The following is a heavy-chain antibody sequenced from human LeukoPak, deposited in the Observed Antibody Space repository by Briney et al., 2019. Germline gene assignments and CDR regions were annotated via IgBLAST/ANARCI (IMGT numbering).Heavy chain of an antibody. D-gene: IGHD4-17*01. CDR2: IYYSGST. Sequence: SETLSLTCTVSGGSISSSSYYRGWIRQPPGKGLEWIGCIYYSGSTYYNPSLKSRVTISVDTSKNQFSLKLSSVTAADTAVYYCARSLNYGDYVGWQERANWFDPWGQGTLVTVSS. J-gene: IGHJ5*02. CDR1: GGSISSSSYY. CDR3: ARSLNYGDYVGWQERANWFDP. V-gene: IGHV4-39*01.